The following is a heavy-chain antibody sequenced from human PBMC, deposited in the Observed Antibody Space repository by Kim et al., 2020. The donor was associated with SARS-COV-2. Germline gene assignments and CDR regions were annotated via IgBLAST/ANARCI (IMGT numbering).Heavy chain of an antibody. CDR1: GGSISSSGYY. Sequence: SETLSLTCTVPGGSISSSGYYWGWIRQPPEKGLEWIGSIYYSGTTYYNPSLKSRVTISVDTSKNQFSLKLSSVTAADTAVYYCATFYGLGKNSDYWGQGTLVTASS. CDR3: ATFYGLGKNSDY. CDR2: IYYSGTT. D-gene: IGHD3-10*01. J-gene: IGHJ4*02. V-gene: IGHV4-39*01.